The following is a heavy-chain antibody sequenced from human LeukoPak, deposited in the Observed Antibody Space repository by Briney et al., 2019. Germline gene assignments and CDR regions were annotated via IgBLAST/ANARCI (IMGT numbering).Heavy chain of an antibody. Sequence: GGSLRLSCAASGFTFSSSAMSWVRQVPGKGLEWVASIIGPGGDTYHAGSVRGRFTISRDNSKNTLYLQMSHLRVEDTALYYCAKAAAERCASIKCYPFDSWGQGTLVAVSS. V-gene: IGHV3-23*01. D-gene: IGHD1-1*01. CDR2: IIGPGGDT. CDR3: AKAAAERCASIKCYPFDS. J-gene: IGHJ4*02. CDR1: GFTFSSSA.